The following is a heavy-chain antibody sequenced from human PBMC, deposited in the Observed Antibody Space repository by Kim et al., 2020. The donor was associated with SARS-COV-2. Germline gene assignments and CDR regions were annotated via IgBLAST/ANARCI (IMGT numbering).Heavy chain of an antibody. CDR1: GFTFSSYA. CDR3: AGRQGGVSIFDF. J-gene: IGHJ4*02. V-gene: IGHV3-23*01. Sequence: GGSLRLSCEASGFTFSSYAMSWVRQAPGKGLEWVSSISGNVVITRYIDSVKGRFTISRDNSKSTLYMQMSGLRAEDTAVYYCAGRQGGVSIFDFWGQGVLVSVSS. CDR2: ISGNVVIT. D-gene: IGHD3-16*01.